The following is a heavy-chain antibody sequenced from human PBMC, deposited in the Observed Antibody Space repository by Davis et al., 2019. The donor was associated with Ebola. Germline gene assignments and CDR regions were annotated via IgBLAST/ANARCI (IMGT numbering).Heavy chain of an antibody. V-gene: IGHV3-21*01. J-gene: IGHJ4*02. CDR1: GFTFSSYS. CDR2: ISSSSSYI. CDR3: AREPAGTGYFDY. Sequence: GESLKISCAASGFTFSSYSMNWVRQAPGKGLEWVSSISSSSSYIYYADSVKGRFTISRDNAKNSLYLQMNSLRAEDTAVYYCAREPAGTGYFDYWGQGTLVTVSS. D-gene: IGHD6-13*01.